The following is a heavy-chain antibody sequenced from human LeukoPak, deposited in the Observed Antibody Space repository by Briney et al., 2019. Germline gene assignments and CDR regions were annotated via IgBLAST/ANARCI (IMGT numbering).Heavy chain of an antibody. CDR3: ARLKYTSSYYTWFDP. D-gene: IGHD6-13*01. CDR1: GFTFNRYA. J-gene: IGHJ5*02. V-gene: IGHV3-23*01. CDR2: ISDSGDQT. Sequence: QPGGSLRLSCAASGFTFNRYAMNWVCQAPGKGLEWVSTISDSGDQTYSADSVKGRFTSSRDNSNNTLYLQMNSLRAEDTAVYYCARLKYTSSYYTWFDPWGQGTLVTVSS.